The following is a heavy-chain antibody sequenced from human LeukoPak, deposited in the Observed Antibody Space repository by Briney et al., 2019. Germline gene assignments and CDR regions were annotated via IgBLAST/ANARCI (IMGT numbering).Heavy chain of an antibody. CDR3: AELGITMIGGV. J-gene: IGHJ6*04. CDR2: ISSSGSTI. D-gene: IGHD3-10*02. CDR1: GFTFSNFW. Sequence: GGSLRLSCAAAGFTFSNFWMSWVRQAPGKGLEWVSYISSSGSTIYYADSVKGRFTISRDNAKNSLYLQMNSLRAEDTAVYYCAELGITMIGGVWGKGTTVTISS. V-gene: IGHV3-48*04.